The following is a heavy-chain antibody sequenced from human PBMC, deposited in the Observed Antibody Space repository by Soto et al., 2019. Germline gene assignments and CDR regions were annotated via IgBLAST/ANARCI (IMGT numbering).Heavy chain of an antibody. V-gene: IGHV4-4*07. CDR1: CGSISGYY. CDR3: ARLYDSSGYYELEY. CDR2: IYSSGIT. Sequence: SETLSLTCTVSCGSISGYYWTWIRQPAGKGLEWIGRIYSSGITNYNPSLRSRVTMSVDTSRNQLSLRLTSVTAADTAVYFCARLYDSSGYYELEYWGQGALVTVSS. D-gene: IGHD3-22*01. J-gene: IGHJ4*02.